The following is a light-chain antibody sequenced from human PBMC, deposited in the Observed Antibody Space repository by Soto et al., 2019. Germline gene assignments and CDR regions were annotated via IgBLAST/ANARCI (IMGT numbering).Light chain of an antibody. CDR1: QSVSSGN. Sequence: EIVLTQSPGTLSLSPGERATLSCRASQSVSSGNLAWYQQTPGQAPMLLIYGVSCRATGIPDWFSGSGSGTYFTLTISRLEPDVLALYYCQEYGVSRTFGQGTKVEIK. J-gene: IGKJ1*01. V-gene: IGKV3-20*01. CDR2: GVS. CDR3: QEYGVSRT.